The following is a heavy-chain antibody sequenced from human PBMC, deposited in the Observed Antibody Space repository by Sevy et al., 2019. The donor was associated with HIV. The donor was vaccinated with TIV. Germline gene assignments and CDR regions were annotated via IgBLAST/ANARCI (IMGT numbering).Heavy chain of an antibody. D-gene: IGHD6-13*01. J-gene: IGHJ5*02. V-gene: IGHV3-48*01. Sequence: GGSLRLSCAASGFTFSSYSMNWVRQAPGKGLEWVSYISSSSSTIYYADSVKGRFTISRDNAKNSLYLQMNSLRAEDTAVYYCARSSSGVAAASWGQGTLVTVSS. CDR3: ARSSSGVAAAS. CDR2: ISSSSSTI. CDR1: GFTFSSYS.